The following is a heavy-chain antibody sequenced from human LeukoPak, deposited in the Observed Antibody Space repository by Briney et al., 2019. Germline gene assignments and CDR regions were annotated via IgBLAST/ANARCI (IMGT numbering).Heavy chain of an antibody. CDR1: GGSISSSSYY. V-gene: IGHV4-39*01. CDR2: IYYSGST. CDR3: ASLKTGNAAGDFDY. J-gene: IGHJ4*02. Sequence: SETLSLTCTVSGGSISSSSYYWGWIRQPRGKGLEWIGSIYYSGSTYYNPSLKSRVTISVDTSKNQFSLKLSSVTAADTAVYYCASLKTGNAAGDFDYWGQGTLVTVSS. D-gene: IGHD6-13*01.